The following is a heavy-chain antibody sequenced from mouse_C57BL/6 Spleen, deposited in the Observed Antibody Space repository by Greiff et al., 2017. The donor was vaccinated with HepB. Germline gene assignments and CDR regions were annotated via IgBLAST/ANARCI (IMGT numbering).Heavy chain of an antibody. CDR2: IWSDGST. CDR1: GFSLTSYG. Sequence: VQLQESGPGLVAPSQSLSITCTVSGFSLTSYGVHWVRQPPGKGLEWLVVIWSDGSTTYNSAPKSRLSISKDNSKSQVFLKRNILQTDDTAMYSCARHTYYGTCDYWGQGTTLTVSS. V-gene: IGHV2-6-1*01. D-gene: IGHD1-1*01. CDR3: ARHTYYGTCDY. J-gene: IGHJ2*01.